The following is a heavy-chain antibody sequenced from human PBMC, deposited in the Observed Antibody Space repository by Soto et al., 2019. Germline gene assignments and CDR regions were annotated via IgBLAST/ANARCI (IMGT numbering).Heavy chain of an antibody. D-gene: IGHD3-10*01. CDR3: ARDLSGRGTWFDP. Sequence: QVQLQESGPGLVKPSETLSLTCTVSGGSISSYYWSWIRQPPGKGLEWIGYIYYSGSTNYNPSLKSRVTRSVDTSKNQFSLKLSSVTAADTAVYYCARDLSGRGTWFDPWGQGTLVTVSS. CDR2: IYYSGST. V-gene: IGHV4-59*01. J-gene: IGHJ5*02. CDR1: GGSISSYY.